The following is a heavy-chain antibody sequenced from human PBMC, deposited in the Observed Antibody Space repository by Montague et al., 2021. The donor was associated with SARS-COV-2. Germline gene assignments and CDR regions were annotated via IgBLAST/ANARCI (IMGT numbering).Heavy chain of an antibody. Sequence: TLSLTCTVSGGSISSGSYYWSWIRQPAGKGLEWIGRISISVSTHYNPSLKSRVTISVDTSKNQFSLKLSSVTAADTAVYYCARDIAVAGLFDYWGQGTLVTVSS. J-gene: IGHJ4*02. CDR1: GGSISSGSYY. CDR3: ARDIAVAGLFDY. D-gene: IGHD6-19*01. V-gene: IGHV4-61*02. CDR2: ISISVST.